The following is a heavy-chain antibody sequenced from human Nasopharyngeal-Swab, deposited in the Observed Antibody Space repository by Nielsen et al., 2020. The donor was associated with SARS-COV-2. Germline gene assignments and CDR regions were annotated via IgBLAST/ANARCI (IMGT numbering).Heavy chain of an antibody. CDR2: IYHSGST. CDR3: AREDYGDYYGMDV. D-gene: IGHD4-17*01. Sequence: GSLRLSCTVSGGSTSSYYWGWIRQPPGKGLEWIGSIYHSGSTYYNPSLKSRVTISVDTSKNQFSLKLSSVTAADTAVYYCAREDYGDYYGMDVWGQGTTVTVSS. CDR1: GGSTSSYY. J-gene: IGHJ6*02. V-gene: IGHV4-38-2*02.